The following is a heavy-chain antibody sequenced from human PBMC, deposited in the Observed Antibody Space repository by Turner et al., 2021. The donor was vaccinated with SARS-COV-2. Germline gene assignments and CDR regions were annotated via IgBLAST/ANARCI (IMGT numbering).Heavy chain of an antibody. CDR1: GFTFSSYA. CDR3: ARDGDRFGLFYYYGMDV. D-gene: IGHD2-21*01. Sequence: QVQLVESGGGVVQPGRSPRLSCAASGFTFSSYAMHWVRQAPGKGLEWVAVISYDGSNKYYADSVKGRFTISRDNSKNTLYLQMNSLRAEDTAVYYCARDGDRFGLFYYYGMDVWGQGTTVTVSS. CDR2: ISYDGSNK. J-gene: IGHJ6*02. V-gene: IGHV3-30-3*01.